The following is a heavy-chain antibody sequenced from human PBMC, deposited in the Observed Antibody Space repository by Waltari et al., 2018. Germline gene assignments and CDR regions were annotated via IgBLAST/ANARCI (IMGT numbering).Heavy chain of an antibody. CDR1: GITFRSQD. V-gene: IGHV1-69*01. J-gene: IGHJ3*01. D-gene: IGHD2-15*01. CDR3: ARERRYCSGGSCSIMGDAFDL. CDR2: IRPRITKT. Sequence: QVQLLQSGPEVKKPGSSVKVSCTASGITFRSQDISWLRQAPGQGPEGMGGIRPRITKTKNETRFQDRVTITADESTRTVYMELRSLTSEDTATYYCARERRYCSGGSCSIMGDAFDLWGQGTTLTVSS.